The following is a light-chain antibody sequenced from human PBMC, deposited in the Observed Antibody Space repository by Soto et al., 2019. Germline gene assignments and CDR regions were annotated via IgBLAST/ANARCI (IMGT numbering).Light chain of an antibody. Sequence: EIVLTQSPGTLSLSPGERATLSCMASQSVSSSYLAWYQQKPGQAPRLLIYGASSRATGIPARFSGSGSGTHFNLTISRREPEDYAVYYFQQYGSSPRFTFGPGTKVDIK. CDR1: QSVSSSY. CDR3: QQYGSSPRFT. CDR2: GAS. J-gene: IGKJ3*01. V-gene: IGKV3-20*01.